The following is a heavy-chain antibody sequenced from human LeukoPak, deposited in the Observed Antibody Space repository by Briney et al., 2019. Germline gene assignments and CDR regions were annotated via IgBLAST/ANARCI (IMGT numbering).Heavy chain of an antibody. CDR3: AREGGSSSSEVY. V-gene: IGHV4-34*01. J-gene: IGHJ4*02. CDR1: GGSFSGYY. Sequence: SETLSLTCAAYGGSFSGYYWSWIRQPPGKGLEWIGEINHSGSTNYNPSLKSRVTISVDTSKNQFSLKLSSVTAADTAVYYCAREGGSSSSEVYWGQGTLVAVSS. CDR2: INHSGST. D-gene: IGHD6-6*01.